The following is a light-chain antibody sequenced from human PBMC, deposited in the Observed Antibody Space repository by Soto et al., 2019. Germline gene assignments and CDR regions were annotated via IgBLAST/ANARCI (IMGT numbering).Light chain of an antibody. CDR3: SSYTSRYTLV. Sequence: QSVLTQPASVSGSPGQSITISCTGTSSDVGGYNYVSWYQQHPGKAPKLMIYDVSNRPSGVSNRFSGSKSGNTASLTISVVQAEDEADYYCSSYTSRYTLVFGGGTKLTVL. V-gene: IGLV2-14*01. CDR1: SSDVGGYNY. CDR2: DVS. J-gene: IGLJ2*01.